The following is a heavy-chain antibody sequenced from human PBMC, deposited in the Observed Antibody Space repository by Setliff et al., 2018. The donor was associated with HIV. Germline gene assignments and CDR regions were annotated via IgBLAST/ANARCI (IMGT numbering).Heavy chain of an antibody. J-gene: IGHJ4*02. CDR2: ISTYNGNT. Sequence: ASVKVSCKASGYTFTSYGITWVRQAPGQGLEWMGWISTYNGNTHYAQKLQGRVTMTTDTSTSTAYMELRSLRSDDTAMYYCARQLSNSLDYWGQGTLVTVSS. CDR3: ARQLSNSLDY. D-gene: IGHD1-1*01. V-gene: IGHV1-18*01. CDR1: GYTFTSYG.